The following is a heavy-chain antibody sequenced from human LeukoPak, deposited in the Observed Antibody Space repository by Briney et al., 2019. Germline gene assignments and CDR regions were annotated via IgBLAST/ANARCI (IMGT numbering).Heavy chain of an antibody. CDR1: GGSFSGYY. Sequence: SETLSLTCAVYGGSFSGYYWGWIRQPPGKGLEWIGSIHHSGSTNYNPSLTSRVTISVDTSKNQFSLKMRSVTAADTAVYYCAKSFYNYKSGTYFRPFDNWGQGSLVTVSS. CDR2: IHHSGST. J-gene: IGHJ4*02. D-gene: IGHD3-10*01. CDR3: AKSFYNYKSGTYFRPFDN. V-gene: IGHV4-34*01.